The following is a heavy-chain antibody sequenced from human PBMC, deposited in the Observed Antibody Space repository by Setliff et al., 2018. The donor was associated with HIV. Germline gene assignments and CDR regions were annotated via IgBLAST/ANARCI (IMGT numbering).Heavy chain of an antibody. CDR3: ARDLFTVPSREGYDY. V-gene: IGHV1-2*02. Sequence: GASVKVSCKASGYTFTGYYLHWLRQAPGQGLEWMGYIIPDSGDTKYSQKFQGRVTMTRDTSITTAYMELSRLRSDDTAVYYCARDLFTVPSREGYDYWGQGTLVTVSS. CDR1: GYTFTGYY. CDR2: IIPDSGDT. D-gene: IGHD1-26*01. J-gene: IGHJ4*02.